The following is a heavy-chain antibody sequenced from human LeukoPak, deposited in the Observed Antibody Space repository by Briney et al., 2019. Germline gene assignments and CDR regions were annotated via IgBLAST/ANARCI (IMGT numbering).Heavy chain of an antibody. CDR2: ISGSGGST. V-gene: IGHV3-23*01. CDR3: AKDLPPFNAFDI. J-gene: IGHJ3*02. CDR1: GFTFSSYG. Sequence: GGSLRLSCAASGFTFSSYGMNWVRQAPGKGLEWVSAISGSGGSTYYTDSVKGRFTISRDNSKNTLYLQMNSLRAEDTAVYYCAKDLPPFNAFDIWGQGTMVTVSS.